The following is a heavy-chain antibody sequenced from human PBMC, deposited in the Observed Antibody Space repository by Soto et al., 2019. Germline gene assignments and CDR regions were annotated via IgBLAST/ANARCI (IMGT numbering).Heavy chain of an antibody. CDR3: AKVDVSTAGSFDY. Sequence: GGFLGLSCIASGFTFSRHGLSWVRQAPGKGLEWVSTINPSGDSTFYADSVKGRFTISRDNSKNTVYLQMNSLSVGDTAVYLCAKVDVSTAGSFDYWGQGALVTVSS. J-gene: IGHJ4*02. V-gene: IGHV3-23*01. CDR2: INPSGDST. CDR1: GFTFSRHG. D-gene: IGHD6-13*01.